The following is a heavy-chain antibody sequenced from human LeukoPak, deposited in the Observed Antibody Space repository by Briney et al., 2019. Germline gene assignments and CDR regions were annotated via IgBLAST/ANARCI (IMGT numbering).Heavy chain of an antibody. V-gene: IGHV3-30*18. Sequence: XTFSSYGMHWVGQAPGKGLEGVAVISYDGSKKYYAESVKGRFTISRDNSKNTLYLQMNSLRAEDTAVYYCAKGKYSSPASYYYYGMDVWGQGTTVTVSS. CDR1: XTFSSYG. D-gene: IGHD6-6*01. CDR3: AKGKYSSPASYYYYGMDV. CDR2: ISYDGSKK. J-gene: IGHJ6*02.